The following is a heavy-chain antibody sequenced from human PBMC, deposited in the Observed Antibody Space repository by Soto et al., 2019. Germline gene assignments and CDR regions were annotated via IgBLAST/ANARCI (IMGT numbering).Heavy chain of an antibody. Sequence: SETLSLTCTVSGGSISSGGYYWSWIRQHPGKGLEWIGYIYYSGSTYYNPSLKSRVTISVDTSKNQFSLKLSSVTAADTAVYYCARDRPSVLVHYDILTGPDGFDPWGQGTLVTVSS. V-gene: IGHV4-31*03. J-gene: IGHJ5*02. CDR3: ARDRPSVLVHYDILTGPDGFDP. CDR1: GGSISSGGYY. CDR2: IYYSGST. D-gene: IGHD3-9*01.